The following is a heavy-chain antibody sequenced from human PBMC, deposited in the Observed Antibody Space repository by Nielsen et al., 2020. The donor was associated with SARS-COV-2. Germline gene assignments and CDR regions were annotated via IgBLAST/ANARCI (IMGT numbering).Heavy chain of an antibody. D-gene: IGHD1-26*01. J-gene: IGHJ4*02. CDR1: GFTVSSNY. CDR2: IYSCGST. CDR3: AKDSGWELLESMDY. V-gene: IGHV3-66*03. Sequence: GGSLRLSCAASGFTVSSNYMSWVRQAPGKGLEWDSVIYSCGSTYYADSVKGRFTISRDNSKNTLYLQMNSLRAEDTAVYYCAKDSGWELLESMDYWGQGTLVTVSS.